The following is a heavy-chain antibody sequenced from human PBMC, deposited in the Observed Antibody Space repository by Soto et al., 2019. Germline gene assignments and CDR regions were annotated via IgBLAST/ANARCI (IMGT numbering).Heavy chain of an antibody. Sequence: GGSLRLSCAASGFTFSSYSMNWVRQAPGKGLEWVASMNEYGSERYYVDSVKGRFTISRDNAKNSLYLQMNSLRAEDTAVYYCARATGADKEDYWGQGTLVTVSS. CDR3: ARATGADKEDY. CDR2: MNEYGSER. J-gene: IGHJ4*02. V-gene: IGHV3-7*04. CDR1: GFTFSSYS. D-gene: IGHD3-10*01.